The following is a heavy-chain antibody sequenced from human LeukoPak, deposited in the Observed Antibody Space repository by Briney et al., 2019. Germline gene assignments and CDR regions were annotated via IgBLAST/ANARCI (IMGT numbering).Heavy chain of an antibody. CDR1: GYTFTSYD. V-gene: IGHV1-8*01. D-gene: IGHD6-13*01. CDR2: MNPNSGNT. Sequence: LVASVKVSCKASGYTFTSYDINWVRQATGQGLEWMGWMNPNSGNTGYAQKLQGRVTMTRNTSISTAYMELSSLRSEDTAVYYCARIKGYSSSPRDYWGQGTLVTVSS. CDR3: ARIKGYSSSPRDY. J-gene: IGHJ4*02.